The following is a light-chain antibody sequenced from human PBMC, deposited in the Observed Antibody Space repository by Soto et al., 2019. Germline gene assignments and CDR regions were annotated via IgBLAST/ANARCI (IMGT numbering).Light chain of an antibody. Sequence: EIVLTQSQATLSLSPGERATLSCSGSQSVSSYLEWYHQKHGQAPRLPIYDASNRATGIPARLDGSGSGTEFTLTISSREPEDFAVYYYQQRSNWPPYTFGQGTKLEIK. CDR3: QQRSNWPPYT. V-gene: IGKV3-11*01. CDR2: DAS. CDR1: QSVSSY. J-gene: IGKJ2*01.